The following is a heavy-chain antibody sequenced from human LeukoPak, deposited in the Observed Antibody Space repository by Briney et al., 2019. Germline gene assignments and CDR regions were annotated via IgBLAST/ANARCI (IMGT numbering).Heavy chain of an antibody. CDR2: ISSSGST. CDR3: ARDSPFGDLSSYMDV. CDR1: GDSISSGDYY. J-gene: IGHJ6*03. Sequence: PSETLSLTCTVSGDSISSGDYYWSWIRQPAGKGLEWIGRISSSGSTNYNPSLKSRVTISVDTSKNQFSLKLSSVTAADTAVYYCARDSPFGDLSSYMDVWGKGTTVTVSS. V-gene: IGHV4-61*02. D-gene: IGHD3-10*01.